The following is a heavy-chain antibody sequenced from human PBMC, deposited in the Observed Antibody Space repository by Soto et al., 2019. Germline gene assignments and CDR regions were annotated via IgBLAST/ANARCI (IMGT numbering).Heavy chain of an antibody. CDR3: ARRAGGLVRYYYYSYMDV. Sequence: QVQLVQSGAEVKKPGASVKVSCKASGYTFTSYDINWVRQATGQGLEWMGWMNPNSGNTGYAQKFQGRVTMTRNTSISTAYMELSSMRSEDTAVYYCARRAGGLVRYYYYSYMDVWGKGTTVTVSS. J-gene: IGHJ6*03. D-gene: IGHD6-6*01. CDR2: MNPNSGNT. CDR1: GYTFTSYD. V-gene: IGHV1-8*01.